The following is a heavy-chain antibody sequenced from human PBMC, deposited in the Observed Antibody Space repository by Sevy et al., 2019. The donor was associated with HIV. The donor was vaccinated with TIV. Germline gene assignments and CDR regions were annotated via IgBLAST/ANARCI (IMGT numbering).Heavy chain of an antibody. J-gene: IGHJ4*02. CDR3: ARGRSNFRY. CDR1: GASMSGYY. Sequence: SETLSLTCTLSGASMSGYYWSWIRQPPGKGLEWIGYIYDTGDTNFNPSLKSRVTISQDTSKTQFSLSLSSVNTADTAVYYCARGRSNFRYWSQGILVTVSS. V-gene: IGHV4-59*13. D-gene: IGHD1-1*01. CDR2: IYDTGDT.